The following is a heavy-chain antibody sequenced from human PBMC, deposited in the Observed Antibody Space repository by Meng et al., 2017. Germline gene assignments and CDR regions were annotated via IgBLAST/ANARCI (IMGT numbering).Heavy chain of an antibody. V-gene: IGHV7-4-1*02. CDR2: INTNTGNP. Sequence: ASVKVSCKASGYTFTSYAMNWVRQAPGQGLEWMGWINTNTGNPTYAQGFTGRFVFSLDTSVSTAYLQISSLKAEDTAVYYCAKEPTVTTFYYYYGMDVWGQGTTVTVSS. D-gene: IGHD4-17*01. CDR3: AKEPTVTTFYYYYGMDV. J-gene: IGHJ6*02. CDR1: GYTFTSYA.